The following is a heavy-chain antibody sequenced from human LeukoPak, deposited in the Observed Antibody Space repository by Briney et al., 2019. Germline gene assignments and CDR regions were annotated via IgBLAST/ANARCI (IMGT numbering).Heavy chain of an antibody. CDR3: ASGPKLRAGIAGAGTWLDP. Sequence: ASVKVSCKASGYTFTGYYMHWVRQAPGQGLEWMGWINPNSGGTNYAQKFQGRVTMTRDTSISTAYMELSRLRSDDTAVYYCASGPKLRAGIAGAGTWLDPWGQGTLVTVSS. CDR1: GYTFTGYY. CDR2: INPNSGGT. J-gene: IGHJ5*02. V-gene: IGHV1-2*02. D-gene: IGHD6-13*01.